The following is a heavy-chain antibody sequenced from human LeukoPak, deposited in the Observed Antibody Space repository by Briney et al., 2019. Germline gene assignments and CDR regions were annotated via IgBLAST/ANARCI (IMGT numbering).Heavy chain of an antibody. D-gene: IGHD1-7*01. CDR3: ARVYGNFRNYFDY. Sequence: PSETLSLTCTVSGGSISSSSYYWGWIRQPPGKGLEWIRSIYYSGSTYYNPSLKSRVTISVDTSKNQFSLKLSSVTAADTAIYYCARVYGNFRNYFDYWGQGTLVTVSP. J-gene: IGHJ4*02. CDR2: IYYSGST. V-gene: IGHV4-39*07. CDR1: GGSISSSSYY.